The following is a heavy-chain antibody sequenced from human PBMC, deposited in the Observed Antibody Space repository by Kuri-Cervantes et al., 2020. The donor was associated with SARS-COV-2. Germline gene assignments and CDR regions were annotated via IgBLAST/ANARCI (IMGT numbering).Heavy chain of an antibody. J-gene: IGHJ4*02. CDR1: GGSFSGYY. D-gene: IGHD5-18*01. Sequence: GSLRLSCAVYGGSFSGYYWSWIRQPPGKGLEWIGEINHSGSTNYNPSLKSQVTISVDTSKNQFSLKLSSVTAADTAVYYCARKMDTAMVIDYWGQGTLVTVSS. V-gene: IGHV4-34*01. CDR2: INHSGST. CDR3: ARKMDTAMVIDY.